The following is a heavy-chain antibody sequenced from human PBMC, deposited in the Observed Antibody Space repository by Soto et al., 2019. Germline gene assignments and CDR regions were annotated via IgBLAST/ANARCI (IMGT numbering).Heavy chain of an antibody. J-gene: IGHJ4*02. V-gene: IGHV3-23*01. Sequence: GGSLRLSCAASGFTFSSYALSCVRQAPGKGLEWFSANSGSGGSTYYADCVKGRFTSSRDNSKNTLYLQMNSLRAEDTAVYYWAKDHVEWLLGHYFDDGCQGTLVTVSS. CDR2: NSGSGGST. CDR1: GFTFSSYA. CDR3: AKDHVEWLLGHYFDD. D-gene: IGHD5-12*01.